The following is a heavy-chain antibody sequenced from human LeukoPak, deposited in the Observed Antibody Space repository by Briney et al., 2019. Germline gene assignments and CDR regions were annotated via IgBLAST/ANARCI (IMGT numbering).Heavy chain of an antibody. V-gene: IGHV3-23*01. CDR3: AKDGFYYDILTGYLPFDP. CDR1: GFTFSDYW. Sequence: GGSLRLSCAASGFTFSDYWMTWVRQAPGKGLEWVSAISGSGGSTYYADSVKGRFTISRDNSKNTLYLQMNSLRAEDTAVYYCAKDGFYYDILTGYLPFDPWGQGTLVTVSS. CDR2: ISGSGGST. J-gene: IGHJ5*02. D-gene: IGHD3-9*01.